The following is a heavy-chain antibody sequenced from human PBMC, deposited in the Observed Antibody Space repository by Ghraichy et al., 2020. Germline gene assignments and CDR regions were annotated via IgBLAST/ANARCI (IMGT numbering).Heavy chain of an antibody. J-gene: IGHJ4*02. CDR3: ARAGSDRSNDY. CDR1: GFTFSSYS. V-gene: IGHV3-21*01. CDR2: ISSSSSYI. Sequence: GGSLRLSCAASGFTFSSYSMNWVRQAPGKRLEWVSSISSSSSYIYYADSVKGRFTISRDNAKNSLYLQMNSLRAEDTAVYYCARAGSDRSNDYWGQGTLVTVSS. D-gene: IGHD3-10*01.